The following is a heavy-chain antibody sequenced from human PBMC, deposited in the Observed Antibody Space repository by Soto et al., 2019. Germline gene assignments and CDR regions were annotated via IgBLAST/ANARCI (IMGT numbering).Heavy chain of an antibody. CDR2: ILYDGNSK. CDR3: ARRNYYHGSDYFNDALDI. Sequence: QVQLVESGGGVVQPGNSLRLSCAASGFIFSGYAMHWVRQAPGKGLEWVAVILYDGNSKTYADFVKGRFAISRDKSKNTLYLQMNSLRPDETAVYYCARRNYYHGSDYFNDALDIRGQGTMVTVSS. D-gene: IGHD3-22*01. CDR1: GFIFSGYA. J-gene: IGHJ3*02. V-gene: IGHV3-30*09.